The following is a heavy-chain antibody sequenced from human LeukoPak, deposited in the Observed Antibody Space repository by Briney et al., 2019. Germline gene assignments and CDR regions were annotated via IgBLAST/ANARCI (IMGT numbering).Heavy chain of an antibody. Sequence: RASVKVSCKASGYTFTSYAMNWVRQAPGQGLEWMGWINTNTGNPTYAQGFTGRFVFSLDTSVSTAYLQISSLKAEDTAVYYCARSPGIAVAPQYNYWGQGTLVTVSS. D-gene: IGHD6-19*01. CDR1: GYTFTSYA. CDR3: ARSPGIAVAPQYNY. V-gene: IGHV7-4-1*02. J-gene: IGHJ4*02. CDR2: INTNTGNP.